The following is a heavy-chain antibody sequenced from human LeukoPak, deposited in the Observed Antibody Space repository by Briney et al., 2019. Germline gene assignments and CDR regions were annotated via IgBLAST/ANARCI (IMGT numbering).Heavy chain of an antibody. Sequence: VKPSETLSLTCTVSGYSISSGCYWGWIRQPPGKGLEWIGSIYHSGNTYYNPSLKSRVTISVDTSKNQFSLKLSSVTAADTAVYYCATLGGATTVTVFQFYWGQGPLATVSS. D-gene: IGHD4-17*01. CDR3: ATLGGATTVTVFQFY. CDR1: GYSISSGCY. J-gene: IGHJ4*02. V-gene: IGHV4-38-2*02. CDR2: IYHSGNT.